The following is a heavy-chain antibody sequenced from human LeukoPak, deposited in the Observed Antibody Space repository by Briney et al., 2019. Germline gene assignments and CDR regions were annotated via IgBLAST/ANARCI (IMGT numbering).Heavy chain of an antibody. V-gene: IGHV3-23*01. D-gene: IGHD3-10*01. Sequence: PGGSLRLSCAASGFTFSSYAMSWVRQAPGKGLEWVSAISGSGGSTYYADSVKGRFTISRDNSKNTLYLQMNSLRAEDTAVYYCASCVSPWVGEVKSYYYYMDVWAKGPRSPSP. CDR3: ASCVSPWVGEVKSYYYYMDV. J-gene: IGHJ6*03. CDR1: GFTFSSYA. CDR2: ISGSGGST.